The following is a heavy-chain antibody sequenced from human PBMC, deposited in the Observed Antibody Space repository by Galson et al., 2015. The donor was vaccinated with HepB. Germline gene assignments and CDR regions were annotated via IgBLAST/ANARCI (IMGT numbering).Heavy chain of an antibody. V-gene: IGHV3-9*01. CDR2: ISWNSGSI. J-gene: IGHJ5*02. CDR3: AKDRDDYGDLRGWFDP. D-gene: IGHD4-17*01. CDR1: GFTFDDYA. Sequence: SLRLSCAASGFTFDDYAMHWVRQAPGKGLEWVSGISWNSGSIGYADSVKGRFTISRDNAKNSLYLQMNSLRAEDTALYYCAKDRDDYGDLRGWFDPWGQGTLVTVSS.